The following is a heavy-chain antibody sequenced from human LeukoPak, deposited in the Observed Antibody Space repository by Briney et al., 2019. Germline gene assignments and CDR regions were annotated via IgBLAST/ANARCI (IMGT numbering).Heavy chain of an antibody. CDR3: AREGVVVTANSAFDI. CDR2: IYSGGST. J-gene: IGHJ3*02. V-gene: IGHV3-53*01. CDR1: GFTVSTNY. D-gene: IGHD2-21*02. Sequence: GGSLRLSCAASGFTVSTNYMSWVRQAPGKGLEWVSVIYSGGSTYYADSVKGRFTISRDNSKNTLYLQMNSLRAEDTAVYYCAREGVVVTANSAFDIWGQGTMVTVSS.